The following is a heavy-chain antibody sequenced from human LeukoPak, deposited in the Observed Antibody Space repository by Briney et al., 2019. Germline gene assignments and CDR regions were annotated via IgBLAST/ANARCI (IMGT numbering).Heavy chain of an antibody. CDR2: IRSDGSST. D-gene: IGHD4-17*01. CDR1: GFTFTSYW. CDR3: ARNGGGNYGDLEY. Sequence: GGSLRLSCAASGFTFTSYWMQWVRQAPGKGLVWVSRIRSDGSSTSYADSVKGRFTISRDNAKNTLYLQMNSLIAEDTAVYCCARNGGGNYGDLEYWGQGTLVTVSS. J-gene: IGHJ4*02. V-gene: IGHV3-74*01.